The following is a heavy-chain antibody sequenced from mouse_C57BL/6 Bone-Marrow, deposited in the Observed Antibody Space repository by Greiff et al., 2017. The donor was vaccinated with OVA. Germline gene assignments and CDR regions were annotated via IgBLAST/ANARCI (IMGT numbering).Heavy chain of an antibody. CDR3: ARPSTSYYFDY. V-gene: IGHV1-81*01. D-gene: IGHD5-5*01. CDR1: GYTFTSSG. J-gene: IGHJ2*01. CDR2: IYPRSGNT. Sequence: QVQLQQSGAELARPGASVKLSCKASGYTFTSSGISWVKQRTGQGLEWIGEIYPRSGNTYYNEKFKGKATLTADKSSSTAYMELRSLTSEDSAVYFCARPSTSYYFDYWGQGTTLTVSS.